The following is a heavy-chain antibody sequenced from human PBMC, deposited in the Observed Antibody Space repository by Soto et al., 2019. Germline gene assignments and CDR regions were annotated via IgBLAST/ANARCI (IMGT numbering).Heavy chain of an antibody. CDR1: GFTVSSNY. Sequence: GGSLRLSCAASGFTVSSNYMSWVRQAPGKGLEWVSVIYSGGSTYYADSVKGRFTISRDNSKNTLYLQMNSLRAEDTAVYYCASPEKGGSPEENYYYYMDVWGKGTTVTVSS. V-gene: IGHV3-66*01. CDR2: IYSGGST. D-gene: IGHD3-16*01. CDR3: ASPEKGGSPEENYYYYMDV. J-gene: IGHJ6*03.